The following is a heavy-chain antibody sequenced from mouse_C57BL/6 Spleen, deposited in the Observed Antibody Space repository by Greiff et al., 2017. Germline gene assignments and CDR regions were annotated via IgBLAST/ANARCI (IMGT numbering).Heavy chain of an antibody. V-gene: IGHV5-4*03. J-gene: IGHJ2*01. Sequence: EVKLVESGGGLVKPGGSLKLSCAASGFTFSSYAMSWVRQTPEKRLEWVATISDGGSYTYYPDNVKGRFTISRDNAKNNLYLQLSHLKSEDTAMYYCARGGLLGLDYWGQGTTLTVSS. D-gene: IGHD4-1*01. CDR3: ARGGLLGLDY. CDR2: ISDGGSYT. CDR1: GFTFSSYA.